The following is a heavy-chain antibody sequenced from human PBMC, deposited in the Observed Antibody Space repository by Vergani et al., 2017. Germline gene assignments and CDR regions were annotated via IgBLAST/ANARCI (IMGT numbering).Heavy chain of an antibody. V-gene: IGHV4-61*02. J-gene: IGHJ5*02. CDR1: GSSISSGSYY. Sequence: QVQLQESGPGLVKPSQTLSLTCTVSGSSISSGSYYWSWIRQPAGKGLEWIGRIYTSGSTNYNPSLKSRVTISVDTSKNQFSLKLSSVTAADTAVYYCARASMAGGPNWFDPWGQGTLVTVSS. D-gene: IGHD6-19*01. CDR2: IYTSGST. CDR3: ARASMAGGPNWFDP.